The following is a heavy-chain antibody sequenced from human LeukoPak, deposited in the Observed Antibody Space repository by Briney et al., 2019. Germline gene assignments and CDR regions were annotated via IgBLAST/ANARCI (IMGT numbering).Heavy chain of an antibody. CDR2: IHTSGST. V-gene: IGHV4-4*07. Sequence: SETLSLTCTVSGGSISSYFCSWIRQPAGKGLEWIGRIHTSGSTNYNSSLKSRVTMSVDTSKNQFSLNLSSVTAADTAVYYCAREPPQEGFDNWGQGTLVTVSS. J-gene: IGHJ4*02. CDR1: GGSISSYF. CDR3: AREPPQEGFDN.